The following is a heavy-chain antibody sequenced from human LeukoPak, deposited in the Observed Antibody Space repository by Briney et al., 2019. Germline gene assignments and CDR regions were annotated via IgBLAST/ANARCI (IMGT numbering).Heavy chain of an antibody. CDR3: ARVHLVLVTSAYYFDY. D-gene: IGHD2-2*01. Sequence: PSETLSLTCAVYGGSFSGYYWGWVRQSSGKGLEWIANLYHTGTTYYNPSLKSRVSMSVDPSKNQFSLKLTSVTAADTAVYYCARVHLVLVTSAYYFDYWGQGTLVTVSS. CDR1: GGSFSGYY. V-gene: IGHV4-34*01. CDR2: LYHTGTT. J-gene: IGHJ4*02.